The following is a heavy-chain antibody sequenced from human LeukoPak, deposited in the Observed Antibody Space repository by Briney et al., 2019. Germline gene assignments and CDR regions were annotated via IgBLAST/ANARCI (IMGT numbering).Heavy chain of an antibody. Sequence: SETLSLTCTVSGGSINSYYWSWIRQPPGKGLEWIGYIYYSGSTNYNPSLKSRVTISVDTSKNQFSLKLSSVTAADTAVYYCARGGDILTGYYRFDYWGQGTLVTVSS. D-gene: IGHD3-9*01. V-gene: IGHV4-59*08. J-gene: IGHJ4*02. CDR3: ARGGDILTGYYRFDY. CDR1: GGSINSYY. CDR2: IYYSGST.